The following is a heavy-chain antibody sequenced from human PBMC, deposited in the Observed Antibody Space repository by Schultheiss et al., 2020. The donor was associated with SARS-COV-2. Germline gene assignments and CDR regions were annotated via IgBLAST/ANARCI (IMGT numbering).Heavy chain of an antibody. D-gene: IGHD3-9*01. V-gene: IGHV3-9*01. Sequence: GGSLRLSCAASGFTFDDYAMHWVRQAPGKGLEWVSGISWDGGSTYYADSVKGRFTISRENAKNSLYLQMNSLRAGDTAVYYCARGDWYGYYFEYWGQGTLVTVSS. CDR2: ISWDGGST. CDR1: GFTFDDYA. J-gene: IGHJ4*02. CDR3: ARGDWYGYYFEY.